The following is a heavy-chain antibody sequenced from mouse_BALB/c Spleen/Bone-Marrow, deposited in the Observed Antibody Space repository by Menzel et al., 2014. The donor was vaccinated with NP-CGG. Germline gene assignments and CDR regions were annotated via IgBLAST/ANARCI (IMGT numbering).Heavy chain of an antibody. J-gene: IGHJ4*01. D-gene: IGHD2-14*01. Sequence: QVQLQQPGAELVRPGTSVKVSCKASGYAFTNYLIEWVKQRPGQGLEWIGVINPGSGGTNYNEKFKGKATLTADKSSSTAYMRRSSLTSDDAAVYFGANRYDYAMDYWGQGTSVTVSS. CDR1: GYAFTNYL. CDR2: INPGSGGT. CDR3: ANRYDYAMDY. V-gene: IGHV1-54*03.